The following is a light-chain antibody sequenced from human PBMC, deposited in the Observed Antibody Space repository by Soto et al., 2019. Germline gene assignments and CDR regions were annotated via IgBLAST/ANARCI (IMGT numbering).Light chain of an antibody. Sequence: QSALTPPASVSGSPGQSITISCTGTSSDVGGYNYVSWYQQHPGKAPKLMIYDVSNRPSGVSNRFSGSKSGNPASLTISGLQAEDEADYYCSSYTSSSTLVVFGGGTKRTVL. CDR1: SSDVGGYNY. CDR2: DVS. V-gene: IGLV2-14*01. CDR3: SSYTSSSTLVV. J-gene: IGLJ2*01.